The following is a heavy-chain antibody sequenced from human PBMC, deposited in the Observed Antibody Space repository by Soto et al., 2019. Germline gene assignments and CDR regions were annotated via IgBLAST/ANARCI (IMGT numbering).Heavy chain of an antibody. CDR2: VYYTGST. D-gene: IGHD6-19*01. V-gene: IGHV4-59*01. J-gene: IGHJ4*02. CDR1: GGSISGSY. Sequence: SETLSLTCSVPGGSISGSYWSWIRRSPGKGLEWLGYVYYTGSTNYSPSLRSRVSISVDTSKNEFSLRLSSVTAADTAVYFCARSVAVPGAHIDYWGQGTQVTVSS. CDR3: ARSVAVPGAHIDY.